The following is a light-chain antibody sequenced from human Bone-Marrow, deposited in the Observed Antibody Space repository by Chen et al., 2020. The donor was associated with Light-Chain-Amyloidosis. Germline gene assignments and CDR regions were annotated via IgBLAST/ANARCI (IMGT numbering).Light chain of an antibody. CDR3: QQHYKTPRT. Sequence: DIVMTQSPDSLAVSLGERATIDCKSSQSVLYSPSANNYLAWYQHKQGQTPRLLFYWASTRASGVPDRFTASGSGTDFTLTITGLRAEDVAVYYCQQHYKTPRTFGQGTRVELK. CDR2: WAS. V-gene: IGKV4-1*01. CDR1: QSVLYSPSANNY. J-gene: IGKJ1*01.